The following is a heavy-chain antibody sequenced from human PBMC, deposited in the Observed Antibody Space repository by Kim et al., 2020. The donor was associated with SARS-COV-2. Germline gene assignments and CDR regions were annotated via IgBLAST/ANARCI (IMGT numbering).Heavy chain of an antibody. CDR3: AKRGEGMVRGVIIGYFDY. CDR2: ISGSGGST. J-gene: IGHJ4*02. Sequence: GGSLRLSCAASGFTFSSYAMSWVRQAPGKGLEWVSAISGSGGSTYYADSVKGRFTISRDNSKNTLYLQMNSLRAEDTAVYYCAKRGEGMVRGVIIGYFDYWGQGTLVTVSS. V-gene: IGHV3-23*01. CDR1: GFTFSSYA. D-gene: IGHD3-10*01.